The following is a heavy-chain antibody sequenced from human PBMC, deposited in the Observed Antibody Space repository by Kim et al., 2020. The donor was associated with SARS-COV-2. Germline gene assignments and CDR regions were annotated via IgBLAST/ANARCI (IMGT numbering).Heavy chain of an antibody. Sequence: GGSLRLSCAASGFTFSSHDMHWVRQAKGKGLEWVSGIGADGDTYYLGSVRGRFTISRENAKNSLYLQMNSLTVGDTAVYYCVRDISGSNYYYGMDVWGQGTTVTVSS. CDR1: GFTFSSHD. CDR3: VRDISGSNYYYGMDV. D-gene: IGHD1-26*01. V-gene: IGHV3-13*01. J-gene: IGHJ6*02. CDR2: IGADGDT.